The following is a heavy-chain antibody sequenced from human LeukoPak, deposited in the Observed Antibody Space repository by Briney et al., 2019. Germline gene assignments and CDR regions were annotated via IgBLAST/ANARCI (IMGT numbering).Heavy chain of an antibody. CDR1: GGSFSGYY. D-gene: IGHD6-6*01. V-gene: IGHV4-34*01. Sequence: SETLSLTCAVYGGSFSGYYWSWIRQPPGKGLEWIGYIYHSGSTYYNPSLKSRVTISVDRSKNQFSLKLRSVTAADTAVYYCARGGNEYSSSSRWFDPWGQGTLVTVSS. CDR3: ARGGNEYSSSSRWFDP. J-gene: IGHJ5*02. CDR2: IYHSGST.